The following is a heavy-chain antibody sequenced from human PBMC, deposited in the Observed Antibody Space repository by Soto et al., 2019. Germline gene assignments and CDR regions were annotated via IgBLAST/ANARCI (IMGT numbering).Heavy chain of an antibody. Sequence: QVQLVQSGAEVKKPGSSVKVSCKASGGTFSSYTFSWVRQAPGQGLEWMGGIVPLFGTTNDAKIFQGRVTISADESTSTVYMELRSRRSEGSAMDYCARDGEVTSTRPRGAFYIWGQGTVITGSS. CDR2: IVPLFGTT. CDR3: ARDGEVTSTRPRGAFYI. D-gene: IGHD6-6*01. CDR1: GGTFSSYT. V-gene: IGHV1-69*01. J-gene: IGHJ3*02.